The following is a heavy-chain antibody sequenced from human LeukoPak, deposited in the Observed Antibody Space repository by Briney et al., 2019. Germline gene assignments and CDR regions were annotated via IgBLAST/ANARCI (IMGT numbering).Heavy chain of an antibody. CDR3: TTDRWIQLWRKRDY. V-gene: IGHV3-15*01. CDR1: GFTFSSAW. D-gene: IGHD5-18*01. CDR2: IKSKTDGGTT. J-gene: IGHJ4*02. Sequence: GGSLRLSCAASGFTFSSAWMSWVRQAPGKGLEWVGRIKSKTDGGTTDYAAPVKGRFTISRDDSKNTLYLQMNSLKTEDTAVYYCTTDRWIQLWRKRDYWGQGTLVTVSS.